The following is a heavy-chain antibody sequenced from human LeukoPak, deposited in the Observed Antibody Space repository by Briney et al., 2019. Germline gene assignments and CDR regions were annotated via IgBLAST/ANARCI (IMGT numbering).Heavy chain of an antibody. CDR1: GGSISSYH. CDR2: IYTSGST. J-gene: IGHJ6*04. Sequence: SETLSLTCTVSGGSISSYHWRWIRQPAGKGLEWIGRIYTSGSTNYNPSLKSRVTRSVDTSKNQFSLKLSSVTAADTAVYYCARDARYCSSTSCPLDVWGKGTTVTVSS. V-gene: IGHV4-4*07. D-gene: IGHD2-2*01. CDR3: ARDARYCSSTSCPLDV.